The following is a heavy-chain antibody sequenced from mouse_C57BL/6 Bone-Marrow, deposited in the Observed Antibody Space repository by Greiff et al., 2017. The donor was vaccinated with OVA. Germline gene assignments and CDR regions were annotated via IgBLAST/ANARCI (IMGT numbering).Heavy chain of an antibody. CDR1: GYTFTSYW. Sequence: VQLQQSGAELVRPGSSVKLSCKASGYTFTSYWMDWVKQRPGQGLEWIGNIYPSDSETHYNQKFKDKATLTVDKSSSTAYMQLSSLTSEDSAVYYCARDDGDVDYWGQGTTLTVSS. J-gene: IGHJ2*01. D-gene: IGHD2-12*01. CDR2: IYPSDSET. V-gene: IGHV1-61*01. CDR3: ARDDGDVDY.